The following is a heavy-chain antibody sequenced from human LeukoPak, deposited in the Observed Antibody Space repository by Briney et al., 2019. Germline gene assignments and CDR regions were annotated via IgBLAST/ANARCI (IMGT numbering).Heavy chain of an antibody. V-gene: IGHV4-34*01. D-gene: IGHD3-22*01. CDR2: INHSGST. CDR3: ARQVSPYYYDSSGYYYFDY. Sequence: SETLSLTCAVYGGSFSGYYWSWIRQPPGKGLEWIGEINHSGSTNYNPSLKSRVTISVDTSKNQFSLKLSSVTAADTAVYYCARQVSPYYYDSSGYYYFDYWGQGTLVTVSS. J-gene: IGHJ4*02. CDR1: GGSFSGYY.